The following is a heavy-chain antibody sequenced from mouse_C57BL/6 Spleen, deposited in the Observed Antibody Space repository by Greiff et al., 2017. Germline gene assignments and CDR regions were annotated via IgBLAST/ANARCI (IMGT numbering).Heavy chain of an antibody. CDR2: IDPETGGT. D-gene: IGHD3-3*01. J-gene: IGHJ3*01. V-gene: IGHV1-15*01. CDR3: TGGTRAY. Sequence: QVHVKQSGAELVRPGASVTLSCKASGYTFTDYEMHWVKQTPVHGLEWIGAIDPETGGTAYNQKFKGKAILTADKASSTAYMELRSLTSEDSAVYYCTGGTRAYWGQGTLVTVSA. CDR1: GYTFTDYE.